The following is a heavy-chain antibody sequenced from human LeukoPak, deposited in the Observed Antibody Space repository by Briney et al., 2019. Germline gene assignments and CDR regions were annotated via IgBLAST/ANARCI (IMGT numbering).Heavy chain of an antibody. V-gene: IGHV1-46*01. Sequence: AASVKVSSKASGYTFTRDDLHWVRQAPGQGLEWRGIINPSGGSISYAQKFQGRVTLTRDTPMTTIYMELYSLRSEHTAVYYCARSLGDTAEWWGQGTLVTVSS. D-gene: IGHD5-18*01. J-gene: IGHJ4*02. CDR2: INPSGGSI. CDR1: GYTFTRDD. CDR3: ARSLGDTAEW.